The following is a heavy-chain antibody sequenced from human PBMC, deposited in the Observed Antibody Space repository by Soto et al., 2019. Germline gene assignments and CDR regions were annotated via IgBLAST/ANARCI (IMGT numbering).Heavy chain of an antibody. CDR1: GYPFTSDR. CDR3: ARGAPLRYFDWSPPQPFDY. D-gene: IGHD3-9*01. Sequence: ASVRLSGTGSGYPFTSDRIRWVRLAPEQPLEWMGWISAYNGNTNYAQKLQGRVTMTTDTSTSTAYMELRSLRSDDTAVYYCARGAPLRYFDWSPPQPFDYWGQGTLVTVPQ. CDR2: ISAYNGNT. V-gene: IGHV1-18*04. J-gene: IGHJ4*02.